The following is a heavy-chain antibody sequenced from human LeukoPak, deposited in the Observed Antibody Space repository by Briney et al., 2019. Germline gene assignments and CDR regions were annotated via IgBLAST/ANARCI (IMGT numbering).Heavy chain of an antibody. Sequence: PSETLSLTCTVSGGSISSSSYYWGWIRQSPGKGLEWIGSIYYSGSTYYNPSLKSRVTISVDTSKNQFSLKLNSVTAADTAVYYCARKIGGAWDYWGQGTLVTVSS. V-gene: IGHV4-39*01. CDR3: ARKIGGAWDY. J-gene: IGHJ4*02. CDR2: IYYSGST. D-gene: IGHD3-16*01. CDR1: GGSISSSSYY.